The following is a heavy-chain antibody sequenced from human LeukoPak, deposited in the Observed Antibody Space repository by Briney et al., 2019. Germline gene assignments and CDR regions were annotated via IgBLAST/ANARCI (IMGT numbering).Heavy chain of an antibody. J-gene: IGHJ4*02. CDR1: GGSISSYY. V-gene: IGHV4-59*01. CDR3: ARGYCSGGSCYSFDY. Sequence: SETLSLTCTVSGGSISSYYWSWIRQPPGKGLEWIGYIYYSGSTNYNPSLKSRVTISVDTSKNQFPLKLSSVTAADTAVYYCARGYCSGGSCYSFDYWGQGTLVTVSS. D-gene: IGHD2-15*01. CDR2: IYYSGST.